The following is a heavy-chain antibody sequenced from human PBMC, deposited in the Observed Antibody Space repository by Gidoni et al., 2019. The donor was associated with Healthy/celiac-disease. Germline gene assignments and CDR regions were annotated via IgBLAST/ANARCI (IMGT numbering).Heavy chain of an antibody. D-gene: IGHD6-19*01. Sequence: EVQLVESGGGLVQPGRSLRLDCAAAGFTFDDSAMHWVRQAPGKGLEWVSGISGNRGSIGYADSVKGRFTISRDNAKNSLYLQMNSLRAEDTALYYCAKDVSSGWIRKINWFDPWGQGTLVTVSS. CDR3: AKDVSSGWIRKINWFDP. CDR1: GFTFDDSA. V-gene: IGHV3-9*01. CDR2: ISGNRGSI. J-gene: IGHJ5*02.